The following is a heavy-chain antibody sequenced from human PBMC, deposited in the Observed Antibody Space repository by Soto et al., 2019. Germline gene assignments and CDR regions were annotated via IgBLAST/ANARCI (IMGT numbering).Heavy chain of an antibody. Sequence: GGSLRLSCAASGFTFSTYSMNWVRQAPGKGLEWVSSISSSSSYTNYADSVKGRFTISRDNAKNSLYLQMNSLRADDTAVYYCARVRALAADGMDVWGQGTTVTVSS. CDR1: GFTFSTYS. J-gene: IGHJ6*02. V-gene: IGHV3-21*04. CDR2: ISSSSSYT. CDR3: ARVRALAADGMDV. D-gene: IGHD6-19*01.